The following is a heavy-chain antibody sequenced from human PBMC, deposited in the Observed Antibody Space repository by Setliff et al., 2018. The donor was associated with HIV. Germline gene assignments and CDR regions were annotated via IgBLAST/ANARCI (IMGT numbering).Heavy chain of an antibody. D-gene: IGHD5-12*01. CDR3: ATLRWLRSKHSDY. CDR1: GGSITNSNYY. Sequence: SETLSLTCTVSGGSITNSNYYWGWFRQPPGKGLEWIGAIYYTENTYYNPSLKSRVTMSVDTSKNQFSLKLRPVTAADTAVYFCATLRWLRSKHSDYWGQGILVTVSS. V-gene: IGHV4-39*01. J-gene: IGHJ4*01. CDR2: IYYTENT.